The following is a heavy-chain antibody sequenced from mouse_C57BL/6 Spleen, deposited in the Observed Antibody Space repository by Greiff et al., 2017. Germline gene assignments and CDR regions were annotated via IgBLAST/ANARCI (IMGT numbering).Heavy chain of an antibody. V-gene: IGHV1-7*01. J-gene: IGHJ3*01. CDR1: GYTFTSYW. CDR2: INPSSGYT. Sequence: LVESGAELAKPGASVKLSCKASGYTFTSYWMHWVKQRPGQGLEWIGYINPSSGYTKYNQKFKDKATLTADKSSSTAYMQLSSLTYEDSAVYYCARVTTVVAPGFAYWGQGTLVTVSA. CDR3: ARVTTVVAPGFAY. D-gene: IGHD1-1*01.